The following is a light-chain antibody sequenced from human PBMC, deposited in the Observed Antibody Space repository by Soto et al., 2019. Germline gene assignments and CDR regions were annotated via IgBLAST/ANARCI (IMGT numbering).Light chain of an antibody. CDR2: DAS. CDR1: QSVGTY. V-gene: IGKV3-11*01. J-gene: IGKJ1*01. CDR3: QQYNSWPRT. Sequence: EIVLTQSPATLSLSPGERAILSCRASQSVGTYLAWYQQKPGQAPRLLIYDASKRATGIPARFSGSGSGTDFTLTISSLEPEDFAVYYCQQYNSWPRTFGQGTKVDIK.